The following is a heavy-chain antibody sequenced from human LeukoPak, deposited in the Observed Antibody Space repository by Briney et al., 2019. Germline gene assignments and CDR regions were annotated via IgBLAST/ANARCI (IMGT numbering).Heavy chain of an antibody. D-gene: IGHD3-3*01. CDR3: ARGITYYDFWSGYYGRTLDYYYGMDV. CDR2: MNPNSGNT. CDR1: GYTFTSYD. Sequence: ASVKVSCKASGYTFTSYDINWVRQATGQRLEWMGWMNPNSGNTGYAQKFQGRVTMTRNTSISTAYMELSSLRSEDTAVYYCARGITYYDFWSGYYGRTLDYYYGMDVWGQGTTVTVSS. J-gene: IGHJ6*02. V-gene: IGHV1-8*01.